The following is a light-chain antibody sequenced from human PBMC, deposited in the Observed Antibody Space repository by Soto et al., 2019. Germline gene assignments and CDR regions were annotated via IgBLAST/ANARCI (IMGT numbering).Light chain of an antibody. CDR3: CSYAGNYTFV. J-gene: IGLJ2*01. Sequence: QSALTQPRSVSGSPGQSVTICCTGTSSDVGGYNYVSWYQQHPGKAPKLMIYAVSKRPSGVPDRFSGSKSGNTASLTISGLQAEDEADYYCCSYAGNYTFVFGGGTKVTVL. CDR2: AVS. CDR1: SSDVGGYNY. V-gene: IGLV2-11*01.